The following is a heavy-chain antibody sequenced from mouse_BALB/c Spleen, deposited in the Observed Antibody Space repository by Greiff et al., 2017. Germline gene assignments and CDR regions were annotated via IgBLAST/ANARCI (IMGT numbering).Heavy chain of an antibody. Sequence: DLVKPGASVKLSCKASGYTFTSYWINWIKQRPGQGLEWIGRIAPGSGSTYYNEMFKGKATLTVDTSSSTAYIQLSSLSSEDSAVYFCARGGWLLRDAMDDWGQGTSVTVSS. CDR1: GYTFTSYW. CDR2: IAPGSGST. V-gene: IGHV1S41*01. CDR3: ARGGWLLRDAMDD. J-gene: IGHJ4*01. D-gene: IGHD2-3*01.